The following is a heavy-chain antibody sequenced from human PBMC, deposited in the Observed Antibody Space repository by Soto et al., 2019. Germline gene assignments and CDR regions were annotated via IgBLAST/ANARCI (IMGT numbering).Heavy chain of an antibody. CDR3: ARPHFSGGSCYPVSYYMDV. Sequence: SETLSLTCAVYGGSFSGYYWSWIRQPPGKGLEWIGEINHSGSTNYNPSLKSRVTISVDTSKNQFSLKLSSVTAADTAVYYCARPHFSGGSCYPVSYYMDVWGKGTTVTVSS. V-gene: IGHV4-34*01. CDR2: INHSGST. D-gene: IGHD2-15*01. CDR1: GGSFSGYY. J-gene: IGHJ6*03.